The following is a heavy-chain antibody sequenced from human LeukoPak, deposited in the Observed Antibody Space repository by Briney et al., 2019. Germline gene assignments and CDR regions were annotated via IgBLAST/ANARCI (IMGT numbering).Heavy chain of an antibody. J-gene: IGHJ6*03. D-gene: IGHD3-10*01. Sequence: SETLSLTCEISSGLFSGYYWSWIRQAPGKGLEWIGEINQSGSTNNNPSPKSRVTMSVDTSKKQFSLKLNSVTAADTAVYYCARLAVRGLILGYYYNMDVWGEGTTVTISS. CDR1: SGLFSGYY. CDR2: INQSGST. CDR3: ARLAVRGLILGYYYNMDV. V-gene: IGHV4-34*01.